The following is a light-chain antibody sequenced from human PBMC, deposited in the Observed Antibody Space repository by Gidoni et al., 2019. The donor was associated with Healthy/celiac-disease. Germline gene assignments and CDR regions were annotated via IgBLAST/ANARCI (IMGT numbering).Light chain of an antibody. CDR3: QQRSNWPPAT. Sequence: IVLTQSPATLSLSPGERATLSCRASPSVSSYLAWYQQKPGQAPRLLIYDASNRATGIPARFSGSGSGTDFTLTISSLEPEDFAVYYCQQRSNWPPATFGQGTRLEIK. CDR1: PSVSSY. J-gene: IGKJ5*01. V-gene: IGKV3-11*01. CDR2: DAS.